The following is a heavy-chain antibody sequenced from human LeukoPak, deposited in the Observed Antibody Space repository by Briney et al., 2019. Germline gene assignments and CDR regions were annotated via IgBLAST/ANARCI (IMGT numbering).Heavy chain of an antibody. V-gene: IGHV3-7*01. Sequence: PGGSLRLSCAASGFTFSSYWMSWVRQAPGKGLEWVANIKQGGSEKYYVDSVKGRFTISRDNAKNSLYLQMNGLRAEDTAVYYCARVGVTRDAFDIWGQGTMVTVSS. CDR3: ARVGVTRDAFDI. J-gene: IGHJ3*02. CDR2: IKQGGSEK. CDR1: GFTFSSYW. D-gene: IGHD2-21*02.